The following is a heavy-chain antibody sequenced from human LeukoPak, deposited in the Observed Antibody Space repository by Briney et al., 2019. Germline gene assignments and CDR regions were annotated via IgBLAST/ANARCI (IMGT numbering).Heavy chain of an antibody. CDR2: MNPNSGNT. V-gene: IGHV1-8*01. CDR3: ARGLARTSMVTRGGVRFDY. Sequence: GASVKVSCKASGYTFTSYDINWVRQATGQGLEWMGWMNPNSGNTGYAQKFQGRVTMTRNTSISTAYMELSNLRSEDTAVYYCARGLARTSMVTRGGVRFDYWGQGTLVTVSS. J-gene: IGHJ4*02. CDR1: GYTFTSYD. D-gene: IGHD5-18*01.